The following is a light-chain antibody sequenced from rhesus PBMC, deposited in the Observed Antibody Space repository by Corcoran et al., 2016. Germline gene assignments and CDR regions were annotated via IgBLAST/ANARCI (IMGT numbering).Light chain of an antibody. CDR1: QGISSY. Sequence: DIQLTQSPSSLSASVGDRVTITCRASQGISSYLAWYQQNSGKAPKLLIYDATNLQSGVPSRFSGSGYGTEFTLTISSLQPEDFATYYCQQRNSYPFTFGPGTKLDIK. J-gene: IGKJ3*01. CDR2: DAT. CDR3: QQRNSYPFT. V-gene: IGKV1-38*01.